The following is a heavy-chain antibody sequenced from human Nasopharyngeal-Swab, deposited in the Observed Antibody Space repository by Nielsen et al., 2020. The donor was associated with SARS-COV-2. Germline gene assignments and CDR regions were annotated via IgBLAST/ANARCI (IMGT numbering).Heavy chain of an antibody. J-gene: IGHJ4*02. CDR1: GYIFPSYD. CDR3: ARHGVAEDY. V-gene: IGHV1-18*01. CDR2: IGAYNGNT. Sequence: ASVKVSCKASGYIFPSYDISWVRQARGQGLEGMGWIGAYNGNTNYAQKFQDRVTMTTDTSTSTVYMELRSLRSDDTAVYYCARHGVAEDYWGQGTLVTVSS. D-gene: IGHD3-3*01.